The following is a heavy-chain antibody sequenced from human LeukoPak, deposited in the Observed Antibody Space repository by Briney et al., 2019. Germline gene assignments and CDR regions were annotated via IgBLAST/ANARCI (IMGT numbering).Heavy chain of an antibody. CDR3: ARDLGSRYCSSTSCLYHFDY. V-gene: IGHV4-39*02. J-gene: IGHJ4*02. CDR2: IYYSGST. D-gene: IGHD2-2*01. Sequence: SETLSLTCTVSGGSISSSSYYWGWIRQPPGKGLEWIGSIYYSGSTYYNPSLKSRVTISVDTSKNQFSLKLSSVTAADTAVYYCARDLGSRYCSSTSCLYHFDYWGQGTLVTVSS. CDR1: GGSISSSSYY.